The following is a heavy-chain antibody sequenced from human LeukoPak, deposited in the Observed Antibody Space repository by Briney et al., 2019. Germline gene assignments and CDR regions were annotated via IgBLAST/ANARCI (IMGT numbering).Heavy chain of an antibody. CDR1: GYTFTDYY. CDR2: INPKSGGT. Sequence: ASVKVSRKASGYTFTDYYVHWVRQAPGQGLEWMGRINPKSGGTNYAQKFQGRVTMTRDTSISTAYMELSRLRSDDTAMYYCANSNYFGSGISDNWGQGTLVTVSS. CDR3: ANSNYFGSGISDN. V-gene: IGHV1-2*06. D-gene: IGHD3-10*01. J-gene: IGHJ4*02.